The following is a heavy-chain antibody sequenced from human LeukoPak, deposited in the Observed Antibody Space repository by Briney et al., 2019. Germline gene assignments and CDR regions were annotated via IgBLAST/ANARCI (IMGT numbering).Heavy chain of an antibody. V-gene: IGHV4-59*08. CDR3: ATNYYGSGSYFDH. D-gene: IGHD3-10*01. CDR1: GGSISSYY. J-gene: IGHJ4*02. Sequence: SETLSLTCTVSGGSISSYYWSWIRQPPGKGLEWIGYIYYSGSTNYNPSLKSRVTISVDTSKNQFSLKLSSVTAADTAVYYCATNYYGSGSYFDHWGQGALVTVSS. CDR2: IYYSGST.